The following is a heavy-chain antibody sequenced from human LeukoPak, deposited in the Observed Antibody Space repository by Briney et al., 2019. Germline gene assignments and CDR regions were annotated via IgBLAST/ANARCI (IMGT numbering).Heavy chain of an antibody. V-gene: IGHV3-23*01. J-gene: IGHJ4*02. CDR3: AKGSLGSWYYLDS. CDR1: GFTFGSSA. D-gene: IGHD6-13*01. CDR2: FSRSGPDT. Sequence: PGGSLRLSCAASGFTFGSSAMSWVRQAPGKGPEWVSTFSRSGPDTYYADSVKGRFTIFRDNSKNTLYLQMNSLRAGDTAVYYCAKGSLGSWYYLDSGGQGTLSPSPQ.